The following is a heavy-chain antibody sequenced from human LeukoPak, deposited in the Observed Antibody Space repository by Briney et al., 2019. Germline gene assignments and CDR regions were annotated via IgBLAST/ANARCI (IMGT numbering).Heavy chain of an antibody. J-gene: IGHJ6*03. CDR1: GGSISSGSYY. V-gene: IGHV4-61*02. Sequence: SETLSLTCTVSGGSISSGSYYWSWIRQPAGKGLEWIGRIYTSGSTNYNPSPKSRVTISVDTSKNQFSLKLSSVTAADTAVYYCARERGAYCGGDCYGAYYYYYYMDVWGKGTTVTISS. D-gene: IGHD2-21*02. CDR3: ARERGAYCGGDCYGAYYYYYYMDV. CDR2: IYTSGST.